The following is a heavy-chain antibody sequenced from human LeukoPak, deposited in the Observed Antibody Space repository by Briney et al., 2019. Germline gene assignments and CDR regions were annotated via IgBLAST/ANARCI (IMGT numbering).Heavy chain of an antibody. D-gene: IGHD4-17*01. J-gene: IGHJ4*02. CDR2: ISWDGGST. CDR3: AKDTGKTLYGDYIFDY. Sequence: GGSLRLSCAASGFTFDDYAMHWVRQAPGKGLEWVSLISWDGGSTYYADSVKGRFTISRDNSKNSLYLQMNSLRAEDTALYYCAKDTGKTLYGDYIFDYXXQGTLVTVXS. V-gene: IGHV3-43D*03. CDR1: GFTFDDYA.